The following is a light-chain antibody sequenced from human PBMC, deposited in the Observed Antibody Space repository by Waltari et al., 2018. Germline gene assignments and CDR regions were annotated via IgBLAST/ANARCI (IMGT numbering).Light chain of an antibody. Sequence: QSALTQAASVSGSPGQSITISCTGTNSDLGRYDYVSWYQQHPGKAPKLVIYDVNNRPSGVSNRFSVSKSDNTASLTISGLQAEDEADYYCAYYTGGSTLVLFGGVTRLTVL. CDR3: AYYTGGSTLVL. J-gene: IGLJ3*02. V-gene: IGLV2-14*03. CDR2: DVN. CDR1: NSDLGRYDY.